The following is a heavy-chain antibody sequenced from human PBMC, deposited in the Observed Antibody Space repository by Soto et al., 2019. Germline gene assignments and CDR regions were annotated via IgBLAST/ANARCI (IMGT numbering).Heavy chain of an antibody. CDR2: ISTYNANT. D-gene: IGHD6-13*01. CDR3: ARERDGSSWSSAESLQY. J-gene: IGHJ1*01. CDR1: GYIFSNYG. Sequence: ASVKVSCKASGYIFSNYGISWVRQAPGQGLGWMGWISTYNANTYYAQKFQGRVTMTTDTSTSTAYMELRSLRSDDTAVFYCARERDGSSWSSAESLQYWGQGTLVTVS. V-gene: IGHV1-18*01.